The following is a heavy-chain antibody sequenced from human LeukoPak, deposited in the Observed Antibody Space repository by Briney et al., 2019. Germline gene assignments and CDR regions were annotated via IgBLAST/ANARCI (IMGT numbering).Heavy chain of an antibody. V-gene: IGHV3-23*01. J-gene: IGHJ4*02. CDR2: ISDSGERT. CDR3: AKTYYSDGSGYFSAYYLDY. CDR1: GFSFIVYT. Sequence: GGSLRLSCPASGFSFIVYTMTWVRQAPGQGLEWVSGISDSGERTYYADSVRGRFTISRDNSKNTLYLQMNSLRAEDTAVYYCAKTYYSDGSGYFSAYYLDYWGQGTLVTVPS. D-gene: IGHD3-22*01.